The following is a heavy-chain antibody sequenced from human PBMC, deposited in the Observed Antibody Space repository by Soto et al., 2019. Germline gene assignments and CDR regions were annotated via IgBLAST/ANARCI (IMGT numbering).Heavy chain of an antibody. D-gene: IGHD3-9*01. Sequence: QVQLVQSGAEVKKPGSSVKVSCKASGGTFSSYAISWVRQAPGQGLEWMGGIIPIFGTANYAQKFQGRVTITADESTSTAYMELSSLRSEDTAVYYCARVTPYDILTGYSSAFDIWGQGTMVTVSS. CDR2: IIPIFGTA. V-gene: IGHV1-69*01. CDR3: ARVTPYDILTGYSSAFDI. J-gene: IGHJ3*02. CDR1: GGTFSSYA.